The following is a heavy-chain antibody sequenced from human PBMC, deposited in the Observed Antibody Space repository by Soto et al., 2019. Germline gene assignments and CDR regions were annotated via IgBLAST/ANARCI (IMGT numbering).Heavy chain of an antibody. Sequence: PGGSLILSCAASGFDAIVNFMTWVRQAPGRGLEWVSTINNAGSTFYADSVKGRFTISGDNSKNTLYLQMNSLRVEDTAMYYCVRENYFYGMDVWGQGTAVTVSS. V-gene: IGHV3-66*01. CDR2: INNAGST. J-gene: IGHJ6*02. CDR1: GFDAIVNF. CDR3: VRENYFYGMDV.